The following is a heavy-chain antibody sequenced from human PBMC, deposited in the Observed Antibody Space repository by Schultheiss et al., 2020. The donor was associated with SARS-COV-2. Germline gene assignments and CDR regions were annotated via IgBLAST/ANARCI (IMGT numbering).Heavy chain of an antibody. CDR2: IYYSGST. J-gene: IGHJ4*02. D-gene: IGHD6-13*01. CDR3: ARGLAAAALCDY. Sequence: TLSLTCAVSGGSISSGGYSWSWIRQPPGKGLEWIGYIYYSGSTNYNPSLKSRVTISVDTSKNQFSLKLSSVTAADTAVYYCARGLAAAALCDYWGQGTLVTVSS. V-gene: IGHV4-30-4*07. CDR1: GGSISSGGYS.